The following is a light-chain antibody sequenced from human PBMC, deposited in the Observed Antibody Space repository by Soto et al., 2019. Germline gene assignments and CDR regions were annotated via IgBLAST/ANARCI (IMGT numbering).Light chain of an antibody. CDR3: RSYTSSSTPYG. J-gene: IGLJ1*01. Sequence: QSALTQPASVSGSPGQSITISCTGTSSDVGGYNYVSWYQQYPGKAPKLMIFEVSNRPSGVSDRFSGSKSGNTASLTISGLQAEDEAHYYCRSYTSSSTPYGFGTGTKVTVL. CDR1: SSDVGGYNY. CDR2: EVS. V-gene: IGLV2-14*01.